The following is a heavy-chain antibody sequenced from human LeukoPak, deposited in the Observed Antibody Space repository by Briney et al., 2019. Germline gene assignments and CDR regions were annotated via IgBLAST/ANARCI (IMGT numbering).Heavy chain of an antibody. CDR2: IYTSGST. V-gene: IGHV4-4*07. CDR1: GGSLSSYY. Sequence: SETLSLTCTVSGGSLSSYYWSWIRQPAGKGLEWIGHIYTSGSTNYNPSLKSRVTMSIDTSKNQFSLKLSSVTAADTAVYYCAREYYYDNSGYIYFQHWGQGTLVTVSS. J-gene: IGHJ1*01. D-gene: IGHD3-22*01. CDR3: AREYYYDNSGYIYFQH.